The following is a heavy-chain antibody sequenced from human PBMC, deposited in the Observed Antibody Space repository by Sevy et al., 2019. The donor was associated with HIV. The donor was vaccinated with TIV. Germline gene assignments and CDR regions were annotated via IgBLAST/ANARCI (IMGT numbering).Heavy chain of an antibody. CDR2: IKKDGSEK. J-gene: IGHJ4*02. CDR1: GFTFRSYW. Sequence: GGSLRLSCAASGFTFRSYWMSWVRQGPGKGLEWVTNIKKDGSEKYYLDSVKGRFTISRDNAKNSVFLQMNSLRVEDTAVYYCVGGLPADWGQGTLVTVSS. V-gene: IGHV3-7*01. D-gene: IGHD2-21*02. CDR3: VGGLPAD.